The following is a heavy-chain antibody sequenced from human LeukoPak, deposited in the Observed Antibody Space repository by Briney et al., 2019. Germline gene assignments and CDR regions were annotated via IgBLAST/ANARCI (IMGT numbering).Heavy chain of an antibody. CDR1: GFTLSSYS. D-gene: IGHD6-19*01. V-gene: IGHV3-48*01. Sequence: GGSLRLSCAASGFTLSSYSMNWVRQAPGKGLEWVSYISSSSSTIYYADSVKGRFTISRDNAKNSLYLQMNSLRAEDTAVYYCARRAVAGTKFGPFDYWGQGTLVTVSS. CDR3: ARRAVAGTKFGPFDY. CDR2: ISSSSSTI. J-gene: IGHJ4*02.